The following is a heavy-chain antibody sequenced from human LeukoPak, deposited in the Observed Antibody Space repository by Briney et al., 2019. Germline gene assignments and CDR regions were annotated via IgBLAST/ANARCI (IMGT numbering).Heavy chain of an antibody. D-gene: IGHD5-18*01. Sequence: RASVKVSCKASGYTFSSYGISWVRQAPGQGLEGMGWISAYNDNTNYAQKFQGRVTMTTDAPTSTGYMELRSLRSDDTAVYYCARLDTAMVYWYFDLWGRGTLVTVSS. CDR2: ISAYNDNT. V-gene: IGHV1-18*01. CDR3: ARLDTAMVYWYFDL. CDR1: GYTFSSYG. J-gene: IGHJ2*01.